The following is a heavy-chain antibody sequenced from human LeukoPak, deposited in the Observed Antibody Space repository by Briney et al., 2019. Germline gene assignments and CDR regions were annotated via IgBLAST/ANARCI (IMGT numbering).Heavy chain of an antibody. V-gene: IGHV3-53*01. Sequence: PGGSLRLSCAASGFTVSSYYMNWVRQAPGKELEWVLVIYTGGGRYYADSVRGRLTTSRDTSKNMVFLQMNSLRVEDTAVYYCARGIDYWGRGTLVTVSS. CDR3: ARGIDY. J-gene: IGHJ4*02. CDR1: GFTVSSYY. CDR2: IYTGGGR.